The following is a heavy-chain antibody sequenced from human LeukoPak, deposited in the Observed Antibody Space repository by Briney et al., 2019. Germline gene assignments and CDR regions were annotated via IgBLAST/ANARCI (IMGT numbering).Heavy chain of an antibody. D-gene: IGHD3-10*01. Sequence: GASVKVSCKASGYTFTSYDINWVRQATGQGLEWMGWMNPNSGNTGYAQKFQGRVTMTRNTSISTAYMELSSLRSEDTAVYYCARVSHYYGSGSYYNYSDYWGQGTLVTVSS. CDR2: MNPNSGNT. V-gene: IGHV1-8*01. J-gene: IGHJ4*02. CDR1: GYTFTSYD. CDR3: ARVSHYYGSGSYYNYSDY.